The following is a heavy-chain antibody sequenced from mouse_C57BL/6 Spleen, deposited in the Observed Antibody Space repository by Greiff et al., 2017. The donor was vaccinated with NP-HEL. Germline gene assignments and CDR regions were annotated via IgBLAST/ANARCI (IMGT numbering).Heavy chain of an antibody. D-gene: IGHD2-1*01. Sequence: VQLQQSGPELVKPGASVKISCKASGYAFSSSWMNWVKQRPGKGLEWIGRIYPGDGDTNYNGKFKGKATLTADKSSSTAYMQLSSLTSEDSAVYFCARNGNYLGWYFDVWGTGTTVTVSS. CDR1: GYAFSSSW. V-gene: IGHV1-82*01. CDR3: ARNGNYLGWYFDV. J-gene: IGHJ1*03. CDR2: IYPGDGDT.